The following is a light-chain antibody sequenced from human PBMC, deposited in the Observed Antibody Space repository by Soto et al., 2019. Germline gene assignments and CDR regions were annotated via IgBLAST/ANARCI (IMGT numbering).Light chain of an antibody. CDR1: QSISSW. CDR2: KAS. CDR3: QQYNSYCT. J-gene: IGKJ1*01. V-gene: IGKV1-5*03. Sequence: DIHMTQSPSTLSASMGDRVTITCRASQSISSWLAWYQQKPGKAPKLLIYKASSLESGVPSRFSGSGSGTEFTLTISSLQPDDFATYYCQQYNSYCTFGQGTKVDIK.